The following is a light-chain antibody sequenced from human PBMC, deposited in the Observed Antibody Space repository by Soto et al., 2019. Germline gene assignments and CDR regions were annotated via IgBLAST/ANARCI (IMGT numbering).Light chain of an antibody. CDR2: EVS. V-gene: IGLV2-14*01. J-gene: IGLJ1*01. CDR3: GSYTSRRTYV. Sequence: QSALTQPASVSGSPGQSITISCTGSSSDVGGYTYVSWFQQHPDKAPKVIISEVSDRPSGVSNRFPGSKSGNTASLTISGLQAEDEAEYYCGSYTSRRTYVFGTGTKLTVL. CDR1: SSDVGGYTY.